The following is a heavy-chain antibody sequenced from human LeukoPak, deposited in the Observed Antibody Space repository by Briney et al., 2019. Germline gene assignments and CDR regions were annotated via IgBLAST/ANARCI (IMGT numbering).Heavy chain of an antibody. CDR3: ARTWTFTTPLGRVAGTSSRRGRYFDY. J-gene: IGHJ4*02. CDR2: INHSGST. CDR1: GFTFSTFA. Sequence: GSLRLSCAASGFTFSTFAMIWVRQPPGKGLEWIGEINHSGSTNYNPSLKSRVTISVDTSKNLFSLKLNSVTAADTAVYYCARTWTFTTPLGRVAGTSSRRGRYFDYWGQGTLVTVSS. V-gene: IGHV4-34*01. D-gene: IGHD6-19*01.